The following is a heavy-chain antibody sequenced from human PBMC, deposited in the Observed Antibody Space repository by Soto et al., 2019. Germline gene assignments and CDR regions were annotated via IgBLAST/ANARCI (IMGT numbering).Heavy chain of an antibody. J-gene: IGHJ6*02. CDR1: GFSFSSYA. D-gene: IGHD6-13*01. CDR3: ARAPPRGIAAPGTWGSGMDV. Sequence: QVQVVASGGGVVQPGRSLRLSCAASGFSFSSYAMHWVRQAPGKGLEWVAVISYDGSNKYYEDSVKGRFTISRDSSKNTVYLQMYSLRGEDTGVYYCARAPPRGIAAPGTWGSGMDVWGQGTTVTVSS. V-gene: IGHV3-30-3*01. CDR2: ISYDGSNK.